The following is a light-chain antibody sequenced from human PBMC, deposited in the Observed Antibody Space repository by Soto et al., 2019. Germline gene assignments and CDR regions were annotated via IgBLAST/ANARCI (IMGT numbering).Light chain of an antibody. V-gene: IGLV2-11*01. J-gene: IGLJ2*01. Sequence: QSVLTQPPSVSGSPGQSLTISCTGTSSDVGRYNYVSWYQQRPGKAPKLIIYDVTKRPSGVPDRFSGSKSGNTASLTISGLQADDEADYCCCAHTGNSIVFGGGTKLTVL. CDR2: DVT. CDR3: CAHTGNSIV. CDR1: SSDVGRYNY.